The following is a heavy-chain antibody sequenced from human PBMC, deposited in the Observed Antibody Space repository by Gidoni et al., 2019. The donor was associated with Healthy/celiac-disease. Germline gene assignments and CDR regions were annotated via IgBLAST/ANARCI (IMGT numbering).Heavy chain of an antibody. CDR1: GFTFSSYG. J-gene: IGHJ6*02. Sequence: QVQLVESGGGVVQPGRSLRLSCAASGFTFSSYGMHWVRQAPGKGLEWVAVIWYDGSNKYYADSVKGRFTISKDKSRNTLYLQMNSLRAEDTAVYYCARDQRGFYYGMDVWGQGTTVTVSS. D-gene: IGHD3-16*01. CDR2: IWYDGSNK. V-gene: IGHV3-33*01. CDR3: ARDQRGFYYGMDV.